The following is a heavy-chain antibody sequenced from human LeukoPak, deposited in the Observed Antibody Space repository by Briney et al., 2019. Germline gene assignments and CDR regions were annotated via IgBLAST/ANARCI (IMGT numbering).Heavy chain of an antibody. Sequence: ASVKVSCKASGYTFASYGVTWVRQAPGQGLEWMGWISAYNGNTNYAQKLQGRVTMTTDTSTSTAYMKLRSLRSDDTAVYYCAKQVDSTMALPDYWGQGTLVTVSS. J-gene: IGHJ4*02. CDR2: ISAYNGNT. CDR3: AKQVDSTMALPDY. V-gene: IGHV1-18*01. CDR1: GYTFASYG. D-gene: IGHD3-10*01.